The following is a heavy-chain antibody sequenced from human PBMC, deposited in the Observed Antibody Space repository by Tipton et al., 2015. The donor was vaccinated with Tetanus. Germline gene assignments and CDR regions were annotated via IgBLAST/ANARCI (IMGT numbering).Heavy chain of an antibody. CDR1: GGSISGDY. V-gene: IGHV4-59*12. CDR3: ARGVWFGPGPRYYFDY. CDR2: VYYPGKT. D-gene: IGHD3-10*01. J-gene: IGHJ4*02. Sequence: TLSLTCSVSGGSISGDYWSWIRQPPGKGLEWIGYVYYPGKTNSNPSLKSRVTMSLDTSKKQFSLSLNSVTAADTAVYFCARGVWFGPGPRYYFDYWGQGTLVTVSS.